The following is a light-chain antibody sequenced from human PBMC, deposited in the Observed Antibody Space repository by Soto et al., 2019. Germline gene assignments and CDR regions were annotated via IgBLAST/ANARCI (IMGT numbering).Light chain of an antibody. CDR1: QIVSSN. CDR2: DAS. V-gene: IGKV3-15*01. J-gene: IGKJ2*01. Sequence: EIVMTQSPATLSVSPGERATLSCRASQIVSSNVAWYQQKAGQAPRLLINDASTRATGIPARFSGSGSGTEFTLTISILQSEDVAVYYCQQYNNWPPMYTFGQGTKLEIK. CDR3: QQYNNWPPMYT.